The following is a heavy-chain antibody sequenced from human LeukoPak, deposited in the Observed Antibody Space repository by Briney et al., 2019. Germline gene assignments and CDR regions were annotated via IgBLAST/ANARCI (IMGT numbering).Heavy chain of an antibody. CDR2: INHDGST. J-gene: IGHJ4*02. D-gene: IGHD3-3*01. Sequence: PSETLSLTCTVSSGSVNSYYWSWIRQPPGKGLEWIGGINHDGSTNSNPSLRSRVTISVDTSKNQFSLRLTSVSAADTAVYYCARGARYLGWFVVGRPPSEYYLDNWGQGTQVTVSS. CDR1: SGSVNSYY. CDR3: ARGARYLGWFVVGRPPSEYYLDN. V-gene: IGHV4-34*01.